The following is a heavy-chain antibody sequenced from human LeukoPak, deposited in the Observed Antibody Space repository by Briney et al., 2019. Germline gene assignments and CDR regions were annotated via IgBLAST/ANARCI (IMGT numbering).Heavy chain of an antibody. CDR2: ISGSGGST. Sequence: GGSLRLSCAASGFTFSSYGMHWVRQAPGKGLEWVSAISGSGGSTYYADSVKGRFTISRDNSKNTLYLQMNSLRAEDTAVYYCAKDLGYYGSGSGDYWGQGTLVTVSS. CDR1: GFTFSSYG. D-gene: IGHD3-10*01. V-gene: IGHV3-23*01. CDR3: AKDLGYYGSGSGDY. J-gene: IGHJ4*02.